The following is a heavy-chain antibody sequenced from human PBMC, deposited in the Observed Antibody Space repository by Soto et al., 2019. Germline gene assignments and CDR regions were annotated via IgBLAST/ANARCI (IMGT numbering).Heavy chain of an antibody. CDR2: ISNTGSTK. D-gene: IGHD4-17*01. CDR1: GFSFSDYY. V-gene: IGHV3-11*01. Sequence: QVQLVESGGGLVKPGGSLRLSCVVSGFSFSDYYMSWIRQAPGKGLEWISYISNTGSTKHYADSVKGRFTISRDNAKNSLYLQMNSLRGEDTAVYYCARDYYGDYILDYWGQGTLVTVSS. J-gene: IGHJ4*02. CDR3: ARDYYGDYILDY.